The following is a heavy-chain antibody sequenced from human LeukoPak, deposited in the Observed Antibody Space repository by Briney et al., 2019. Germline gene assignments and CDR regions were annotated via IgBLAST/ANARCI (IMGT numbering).Heavy chain of an antibody. J-gene: IGHJ4*02. D-gene: IGHD3/OR15-3a*01. CDR3: AKDGWTGGFDY. CDR1: GFTFSSYS. CDR2: ISSSSSYI. V-gene: IGHV3-21*04. Sequence: GGTLRLSCAASGFTFSSYSMNWVRQAPGKGLEWVSSISSSSSYIYYADSVKGRFTISRDNAKNSLYLQMNSLRAEDTAVYYCAKDGWTGGFDYWGQGTLVTVSS.